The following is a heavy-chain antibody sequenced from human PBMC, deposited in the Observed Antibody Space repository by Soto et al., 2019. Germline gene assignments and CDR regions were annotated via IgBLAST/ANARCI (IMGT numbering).Heavy chain of an antibody. V-gene: IGHV3-30*18. Sequence: GGSLRLSCAASGFTFSSYGMHWVRQAPGKGLEWVAVISYDGSNKYYADSVKGRFTISRDNSKNTLYLQMNSLRAEDTAVYYFAKEGDYDYIWGSYRYWVSFYYYYMDVWGKGTTVTVSS. D-gene: IGHD3-16*02. J-gene: IGHJ6*03. CDR3: AKEGDYDYIWGSYRYWVSFYYYYMDV. CDR1: GFTFSSYG. CDR2: ISYDGSNK.